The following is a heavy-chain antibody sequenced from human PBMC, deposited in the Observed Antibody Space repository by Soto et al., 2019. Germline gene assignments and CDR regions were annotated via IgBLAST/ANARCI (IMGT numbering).Heavy chain of an antibody. CDR1: VFPFSSYA. CDR3: AKAGRQWLVRPYFDY. CDR2: ISGSGGST. J-gene: IGHJ4*02. Sequence: EVQLLESGGGLVQPGGSLRLSCAASVFPFSSYAMSWVRQAPGKGLEWVSAISGSGGSTYYADSVKGRFTISRDNSKNTLYRQMNSLRAEDTAVYYYAKAGRQWLVRPYFDYWCQGTLITVSS. V-gene: IGHV3-23*01. D-gene: IGHD6-19*01.